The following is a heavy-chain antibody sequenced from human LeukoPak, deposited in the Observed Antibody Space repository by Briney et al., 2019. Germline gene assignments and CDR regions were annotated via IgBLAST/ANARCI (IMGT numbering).Heavy chain of an antibody. CDR2: INHSGST. V-gene: IGHV4-34*01. CDR3: ARYGIAARRRYWYFDL. CDR1: GFSFSNAW. D-gene: IGHD6-6*01. Sequence: GSLRLSCAASGFSFSNAWMSWVRQPPGKGLEWIGEINHSGSTNYNPSLKSRVTISVDTSKNQFSLKLSSVTAADTAVYYCARYGIAARRRYWYFDLWGRGTLVTVSS. J-gene: IGHJ2*01.